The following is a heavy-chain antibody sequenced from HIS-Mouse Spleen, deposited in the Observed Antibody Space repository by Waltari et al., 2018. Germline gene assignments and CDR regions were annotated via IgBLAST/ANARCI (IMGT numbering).Heavy chain of an antibody. J-gene: IGHJ5*02. CDR1: GFTFSSLG. D-gene: IGHD6-13*01. CDR3: AKEYSSSHNWFDP. V-gene: IGHV3-30*18. CDR2: ISYDGSNK. Sequence: QVQLVESGGGVVQPGRSLGLSLAASGFTFSSLGTHWVRQAPGKGLEWVAVISYDGSNKYYADSVEGRFTISRDNSKNTLYLQMNSLRAEDTAVYYCAKEYSSSHNWFDPWGQGTLVTVSS.